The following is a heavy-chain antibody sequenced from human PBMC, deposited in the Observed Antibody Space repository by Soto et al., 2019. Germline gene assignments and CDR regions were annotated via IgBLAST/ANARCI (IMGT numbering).Heavy chain of an antibody. D-gene: IGHD2-15*01. CDR1: RFTFSSYA. CDR2: ISYDGSNK. Sequence: QVQLVESGGGVVQPGRSLRLSCAASRFTFSSYAMHWVRQAPGKGLEWVAVISYDGSNKYYADSVKGRFTISRDNSKNTLYLQMNSLRAEDTAVYYCAREGGYCSGGSCYSVWESGYFDLWGRGTLVTVSS. J-gene: IGHJ2*01. V-gene: IGHV3-30-3*01. CDR3: AREGGYCSGGSCYSVWESGYFDL.